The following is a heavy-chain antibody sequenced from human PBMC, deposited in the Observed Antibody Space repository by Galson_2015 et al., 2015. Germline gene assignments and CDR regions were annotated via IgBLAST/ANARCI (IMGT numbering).Heavy chain of an antibody. CDR1: GFTFSSYA. D-gene: IGHD3-10*01. Sequence: SLRLSCAASGFTFSSYAMHWVRQAPGKGLEWVAVISYDGSNKYYADSVKGRFTISRDNSKNTLYLQMNSLRSEDTAVYYCASGPKKDSITMVRGVIQSPKYYYYMDVWGKGTTVTVSS. CDR2: ISYDGSNK. J-gene: IGHJ6*03. V-gene: IGHV3-30-3*01. CDR3: ASGPKKDSITMVRGVIQSPKYYYYMDV.